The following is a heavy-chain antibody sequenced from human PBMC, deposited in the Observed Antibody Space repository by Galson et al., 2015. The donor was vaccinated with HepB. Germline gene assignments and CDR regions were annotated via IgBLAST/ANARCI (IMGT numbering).Heavy chain of an antibody. CDR1: GGTFSSYA. J-gene: IGHJ3*02. D-gene: IGHD4-23*01. CDR2: IIPIFGTA. Sequence: SVKVSCKASGGTFSSYAISWVRQAPGQGLEWMGGIIPIFGTANYAQKFQGRVTITADESTSTAYMELSSLRSEDTAVYYCAKGPYGGNIMGGAFDIWGQGTMVTVSS. CDR3: AKGPYGGNIMGGAFDI. V-gene: IGHV1-69*13.